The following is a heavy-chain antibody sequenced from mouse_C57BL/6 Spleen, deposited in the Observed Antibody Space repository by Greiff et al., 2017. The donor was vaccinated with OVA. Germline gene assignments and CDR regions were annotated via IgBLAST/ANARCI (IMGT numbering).Heavy chain of an antibody. J-gene: IGHJ2*01. CDR1: GFSLTSYG. Sequence: VQLQESGPGLVAPSQSLSITCTVSGFSLTSYGVHWVRQPPGKGLEWLVVIWSDGSTTYNSAPKSRPSISQDNSKSQVFLKMNSLQTDDTAMYYCAKHSSGYLDYWGQGTTLTVSS. CDR3: AKHSSGYLDY. CDR2: IWSDGST. D-gene: IGHD3-1*01. V-gene: IGHV2-6-1*01.